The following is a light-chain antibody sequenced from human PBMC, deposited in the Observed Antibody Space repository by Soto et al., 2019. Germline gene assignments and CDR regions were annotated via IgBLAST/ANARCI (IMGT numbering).Light chain of an antibody. V-gene: IGLV2-14*01. Sequence: QSVLTQPASVSGSPGQSITISCTGTSSDVGGYNYVSWYQQHPGKAPKLMIYDVSNRPSGVSNRFSGSKSGNTASLTISGLQAEDEADYYYSSYTSSSTYVFGTGTKDTV. J-gene: IGLJ1*01. CDR3: SSYTSSSTYV. CDR1: SSDVGGYNY. CDR2: DVS.